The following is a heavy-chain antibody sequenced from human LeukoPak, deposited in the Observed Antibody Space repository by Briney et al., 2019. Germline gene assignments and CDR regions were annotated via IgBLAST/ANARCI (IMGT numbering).Heavy chain of an antibody. CDR1: GYAFTSYD. J-gene: IGHJ4*02. CDR3: ARGPYYYGSGNYYLNY. Sequence: ASVKVSCKASGYAFTSYDVNWVRQATGRGLEWMGWMNPDSGNTGYAQKFQGRVTMTRNTSISTAYMELSNLRSEDTAVYYCARGPYYYGSGNYYLNYWGQGTLVTVSS. CDR2: MNPDSGNT. D-gene: IGHD3-10*01. V-gene: IGHV1-8*01.